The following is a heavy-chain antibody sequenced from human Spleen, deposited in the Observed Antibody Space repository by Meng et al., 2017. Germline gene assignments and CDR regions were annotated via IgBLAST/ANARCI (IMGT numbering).Heavy chain of an antibody. D-gene: IGHD3-22*01. Sequence: SETLSLTCTVSGGSISSSSYYWGWIRQPPGKGLEWIGSIYYSGSTSYNPSLKSRVTISVDTSKNQFSLKLSSVTAADTAMYYCARDVGYYDSSGYYPADYWGQGTLVTVSS. CDR1: GGSISSSSYY. J-gene: IGHJ4*02. CDR3: ARDVGYYDSSGYYPADY. CDR2: IYYSGST. V-gene: IGHV4-39*07.